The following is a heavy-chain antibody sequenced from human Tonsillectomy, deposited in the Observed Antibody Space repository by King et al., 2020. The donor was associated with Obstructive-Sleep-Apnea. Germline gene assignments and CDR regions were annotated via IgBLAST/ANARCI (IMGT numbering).Heavy chain of an antibody. CDR3: ARDSWITLLRGVIITDSY. CDR1: GDSISTGSYY. D-gene: IGHD3-10*01. J-gene: IGHJ4*02. Sequence: QLQESGPGLVKPSETLSLTCTVSGDSISTGSYYWGWIRQPPGKGLEWIGSIYYSGATYYNPSLKSRVIISVDTSKNQFSLRLSSVTAADTAVYYCARDSWITLLRGVIITDSYWGQGTLVTVSS. CDR2: IYYSGAT. V-gene: IGHV4-39*07.